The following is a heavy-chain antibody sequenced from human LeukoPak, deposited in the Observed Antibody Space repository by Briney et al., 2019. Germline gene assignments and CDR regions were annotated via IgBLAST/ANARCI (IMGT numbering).Heavy chain of an antibody. Sequence: LRLSCAISGDSVSSNSAAWNWIRQSPSRGLEWLGRTHYRSKWYNDYAVSVKSRITINPDTSKNQFSLQLNSVTPEDTAVYYCARVGREEMSFQHWGQGTLVTVSS. CDR3: ARVGREEMSFQH. D-gene: IGHD5-24*01. V-gene: IGHV6-1*01. CDR2: THYRSKWYN. CDR1: GDSVSSNSAA. J-gene: IGHJ1*01.